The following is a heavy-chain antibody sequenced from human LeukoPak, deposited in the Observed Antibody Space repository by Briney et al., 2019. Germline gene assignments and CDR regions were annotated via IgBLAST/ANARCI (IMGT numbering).Heavy chain of an antibody. CDR2: INHSGST. Sequence: PSETLSLTCAVYGGSFSGYYWSWIRQPPGKGLEWIGEINHSGSTNYKPSLKSRVTMSVDTSKNQFSLKLTSMTAADTAVYYCARGDYDDSDFWGQGTLVTVSS. CDR1: GGSFSGYY. CDR3: ARGDYDDSDF. D-gene: IGHD3-3*01. V-gene: IGHV4-34*01. J-gene: IGHJ4*02.